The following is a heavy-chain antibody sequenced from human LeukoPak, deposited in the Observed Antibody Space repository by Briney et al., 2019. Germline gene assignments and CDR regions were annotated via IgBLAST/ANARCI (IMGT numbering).Heavy chain of an antibody. J-gene: IGHJ4*02. D-gene: IGHD2-15*01. Sequence: GGSLRLSCAASGFTFSSYEMNWVRQAPGKGLEWVSYISSSGSTIYYADSVKGRFTISRDNAKNSLYLQMSSLRAEDTAVFYCARASCSGGSCYFDYWGQGTLVTVSS. CDR2: ISSSGSTI. CDR3: ARASCSGGSCYFDY. V-gene: IGHV3-48*03. CDR1: GFTFSSYE.